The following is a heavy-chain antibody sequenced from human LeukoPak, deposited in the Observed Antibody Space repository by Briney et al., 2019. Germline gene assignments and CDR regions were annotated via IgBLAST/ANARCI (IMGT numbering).Heavy chain of an antibody. Sequence: SETLSLTCAVYGGSFSGYYWSWIRQLPGKGLEWIGEINHSGSTNYNPSLKSRVTISVDTSKNQFSLKLSSVTAADTAVYYCARQLFGRGIYYFDYWGQGTLVTVSS. CDR1: GGSFSGYY. V-gene: IGHV4-34*01. CDR2: INHSGST. D-gene: IGHD3-10*02. CDR3: ARQLFGRGIYYFDY. J-gene: IGHJ4*02.